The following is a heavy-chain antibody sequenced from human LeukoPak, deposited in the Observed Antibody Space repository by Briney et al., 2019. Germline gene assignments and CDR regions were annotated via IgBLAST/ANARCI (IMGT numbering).Heavy chain of an antibody. V-gene: IGHV5-51*01. Sequence: GESLKISCKGSGYSFTSYWIGWVRQMPGEGLEWMGIIFLGDSDTRYSPSFQGQVTISADKSISTAYLQWSSLKASDTAMYYCARRAYSGSYYFDYWGQGTPVTVSS. CDR3: ARRAYSGSYYFDY. D-gene: IGHD1-26*01. CDR2: IFLGDSDT. CDR1: GYSFTSYW. J-gene: IGHJ4*02.